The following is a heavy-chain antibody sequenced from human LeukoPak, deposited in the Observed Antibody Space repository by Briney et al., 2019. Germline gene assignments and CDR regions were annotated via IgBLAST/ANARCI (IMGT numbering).Heavy chain of an antibody. J-gene: IGHJ4*02. Sequence: GGSLRLSCTASGFTFSSYSMNWVRQAPGKGLEWVSYMSSNSGTINYADSVKGRLTISRDNGKNALYLQMNSLRVEDTAVYYCAKKISWGQGTLVTVSS. CDR3: AKKIS. CDR1: GFTFSSYS. V-gene: IGHV3-48*01. CDR2: MSSNSGTI.